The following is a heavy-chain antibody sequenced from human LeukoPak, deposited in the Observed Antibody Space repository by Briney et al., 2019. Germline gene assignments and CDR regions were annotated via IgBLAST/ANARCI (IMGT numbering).Heavy chain of an antibody. CDR2: ISYDGSNK. Sequence: GGSLRLSCAASGFTFSSYAMHWVRQAPGKGLEWVAVISYDGSNKYYADSVKGRFTISRDNAKNSLYLQMNSLRAEDTAVYYCARASSGYYWGVVGYFDYWGQGTLVTVSS. CDR1: GFTFSSYA. J-gene: IGHJ4*02. V-gene: IGHV3-30*04. CDR3: ARASSGYYWGVVGYFDY. D-gene: IGHD3-22*01.